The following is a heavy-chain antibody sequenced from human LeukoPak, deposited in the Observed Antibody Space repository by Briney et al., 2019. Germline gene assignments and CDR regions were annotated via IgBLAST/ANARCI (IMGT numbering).Heavy chain of an antibody. V-gene: IGHV3-30*02. Sequence: GGSLRLSCAASGFSFSTYGMHWVRQAPGKGLEWVAFIRSDGSNKYYADSVKGRFTISRDNSKNTLYLQMNSLRAEDTAVYYCARDPYRPHYDYVWGSYHYTPVLASYFDYWGQGTLVTVSS. CDR1: GFSFSTYG. D-gene: IGHD3-16*02. CDR3: ARDPYRPHYDYVWGSYHYTPVLASYFDY. J-gene: IGHJ4*02. CDR2: IRSDGSNK.